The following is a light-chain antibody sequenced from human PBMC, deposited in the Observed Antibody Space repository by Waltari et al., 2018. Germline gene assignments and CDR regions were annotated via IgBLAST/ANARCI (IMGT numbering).Light chain of an antibody. CDR1: SSDVGGYNY. J-gene: IGLJ2*01. V-gene: IGLV2-14*03. Sequence: QSALTQPASVSGSPGQSIPIPGPGTSSDVGGYNYVSWYQQNPGKAPQLMVYYVSNRPSGVSNRFSGSKSGNTASRTISGLQAEDEADYYCSSYTSSSTLVFGGGTKLTVL. CDR3: SSYTSSSTLV. CDR2: YVS.